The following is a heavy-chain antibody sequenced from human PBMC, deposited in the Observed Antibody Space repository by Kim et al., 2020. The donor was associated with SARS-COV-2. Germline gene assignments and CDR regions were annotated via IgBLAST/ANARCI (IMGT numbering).Heavy chain of an antibody. CDR2: IHNDGSST. D-gene: IGHD2-15*01. J-gene: IGHJ4*02. Sequence: GGSLRLSCAASGFTFSSYWMHWVRQAPGKGLVWVSRIHNDGSSTSYADSVKDRFTISRDNAKNTLYLQMHSLRDEDTAVYYCVREGWYYFDYWGQGTLVT. CDR1: GFTFSSYW. V-gene: IGHV3-74*01. CDR3: VREGWYYFDY.